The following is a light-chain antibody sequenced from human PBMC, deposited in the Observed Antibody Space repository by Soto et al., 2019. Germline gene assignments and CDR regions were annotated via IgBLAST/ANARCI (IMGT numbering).Light chain of an antibody. V-gene: IGKV3-11*01. CDR2: DAS. CDR1: QSVSSY. J-gene: IGKJ2*01. Sequence: EIVLTQSPATLSLSPGERATLSCRASQSVSSYLVWYQQKPGQAPRLLISDASNRATGIPARFSGSGSGADFTLTISSLEPEDFATYYCQQYYSYLRTFGQGTKLEIK. CDR3: QQYYSYLRT.